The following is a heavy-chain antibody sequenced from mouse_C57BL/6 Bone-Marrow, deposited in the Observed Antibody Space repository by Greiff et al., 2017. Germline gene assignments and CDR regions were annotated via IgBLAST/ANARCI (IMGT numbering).Heavy chain of an antibody. CDR1: GYTFTSYW. J-gene: IGHJ3*01. V-gene: IGHV1-69*01. CDR3: ARSRGFAY. Sequence: QVHVKQPGAELVMPGASVKLSCKASGYTFTSYWMHWVKQRPGQGLEWIGEIDPSDSYTNYNQKFKGKSTLTVDKSSSTAYMQLRSLTAEDSAVYYCARSRGFAYWGQGTLVTVAA. CDR2: IDPSDSYT.